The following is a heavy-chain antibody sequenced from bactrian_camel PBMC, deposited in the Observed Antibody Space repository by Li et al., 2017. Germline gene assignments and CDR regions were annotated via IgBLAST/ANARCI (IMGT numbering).Heavy chain of an antibody. D-gene: IGHD3*01. V-gene: IGHV3S55*01. CDR1: AYSVGSLC. CDR2: INTDGST. J-gene: IGHJ4*01. Sequence: HVQLVESGGGSVQSGGSLRLNCTSSAYSVGSLCMAWFRQAPGMEREGVAAINTDGSTSYADSVNGRFNIFYDNANNTLYLQMDSLKPEDTAMYYCALDCADYCSGSWCHLSQGTQVTVS.